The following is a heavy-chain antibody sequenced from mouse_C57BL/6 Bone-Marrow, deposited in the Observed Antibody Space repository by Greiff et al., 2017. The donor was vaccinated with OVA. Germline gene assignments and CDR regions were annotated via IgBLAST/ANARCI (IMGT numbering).Heavy chain of an antibody. V-gene: IGHV1-26*01. J-gene: IGHJ3*01. CDR3: ARGKLRRGAY. Sequence: VQLQQSGPELVKPGASVKISCKASGYTFTDYYMNWVKQSHGKSLEWIGDINPNNGGTSYNQKFKGKATLTVDESSSTAYMELRSLTSEDSAVYYCARGKLRRGAYWGQGTLVTVSA. CDR1: GYTFTDYY. CDR2: INPNNGGT. D-gene: IGHD2-4*01.